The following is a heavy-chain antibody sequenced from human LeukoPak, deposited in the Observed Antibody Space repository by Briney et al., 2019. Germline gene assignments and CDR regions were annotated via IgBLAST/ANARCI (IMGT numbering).Heavy chain of an antibody. CDR1: GGSISSYY. V-gene: IGHV4-59*04. J-gene: IGHJ4*02. D-gene: IGHD3-10*01. CDR3: ARHAMVRGVMDY. CDR2: IYYSGST. Sequence: SETLSLTCTVSGGSISSYYWSWIRQPPGKGLEWIGYIYYSGSTYYNPSHKSRVTISVDTSKNQFSLKLSSVTAADTAVYYCARHAMVRGVMDYWGQGTLVTVSS.